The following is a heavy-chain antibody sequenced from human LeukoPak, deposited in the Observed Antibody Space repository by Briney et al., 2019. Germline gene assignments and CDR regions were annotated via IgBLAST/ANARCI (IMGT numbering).Heavy chain of an antibody. J-gene: IGHJ4*02. CDR2: INPNSGGT. CDR3: ARSLGSYGSEDY. V-gene: IGHV1-2*02. CDR1: GYTFTGYY. D-gene: IGHD3-10*01. Sequence: ASVKVSCKASGYTFTGYYMHWVRQAPGQGLEWMGWINPNSGGTNYAQKFQGRVTMTRDTSISTAYMELSRLRSDDTAVYYCARSLGSYGSEDYRGQGTLVTVSS.